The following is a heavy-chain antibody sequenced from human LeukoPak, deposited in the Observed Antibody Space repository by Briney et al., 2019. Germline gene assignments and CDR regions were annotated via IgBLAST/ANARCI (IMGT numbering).Heavy chain of an antibody. CDR2: ISGSSSYI. V-gene: IGHV3-21*01. J-gene: IGHJ4*02. Sequence: PGGSLRLSCAASGFTFSSYSMNWVRQAPGKGLEWVSAISGSSSYIYYADSVKGRFTISRDNAKNSLYLQMNSLRAEDTAVYYCARVPGATWLEDYWGQGTLVTVSS. D-gene: IGHD3-9*01. CDR1: GFTFSSYS. CDR3: ARVPGATWLEDY.